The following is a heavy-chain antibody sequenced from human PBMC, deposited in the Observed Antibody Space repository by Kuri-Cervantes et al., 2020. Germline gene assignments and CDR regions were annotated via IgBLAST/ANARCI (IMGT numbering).Heavy chain of an antibody. Sequence: SKTLSLTCTVSGGSVSRSYWSWMRQPPGKRLEWIGYVSYTEGTNYNPSLKSRVTISIDTSKNQFSLKLNSVTAADTAVYYCASDAVGTRAPRFDYWGQGTLVTVSS. CDR2: VSYTEGT. D-gene: IGHD1-26*01. V-gene: IGHV4-59*02. J-gene: IGHJ4*02. CDR1: GGSVSRSY. CDR3: ASDAVGTRAPRFDY.